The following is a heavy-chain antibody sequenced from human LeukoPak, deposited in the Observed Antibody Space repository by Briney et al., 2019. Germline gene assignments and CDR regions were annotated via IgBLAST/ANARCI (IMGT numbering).Heavy chain of an antibody. CDR2: ISYDGSNK. D-gene: IGHD1-26*01. J-gene: IGHJ3*02. CDR1: GFTFSSYA. Sequence: GRSLRLSCAASGFTFSSYAMHWVRQAPGKGLEWVAVISYDGSNKYYADSVKGRFTISRDNSKNTLYLQMNSLRAEDTAVYYCARSPRKGVGAFDIWGQGTMVTVSS. CDR3: ARSPRKGVGAFDI. V-gene: IGHV3-30*07.